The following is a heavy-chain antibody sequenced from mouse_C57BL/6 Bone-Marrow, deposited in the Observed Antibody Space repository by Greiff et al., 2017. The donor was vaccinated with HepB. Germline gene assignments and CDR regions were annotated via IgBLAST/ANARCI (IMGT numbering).Heavy chain of an antibody. D-gene: IGHD1-1*01. CDR3: TRSLITTVVAPYAMDC. Sequence: VQLQESGAELVRPGASVTLSCKASGYTFTDYEMHWVKQTPVHGLEWIGAIDPETGGTAYNQKFKGKAILTADKSSSTAYMELRSLTSEDSAVYYCTRSLITTVVAPYAMDCWGQGTSVTVSS. CDR1: GYTFTDYE. CDR2: IDPETGGT. J-gene: IGHJ4*01. V-gene: IGHV1-15*01.